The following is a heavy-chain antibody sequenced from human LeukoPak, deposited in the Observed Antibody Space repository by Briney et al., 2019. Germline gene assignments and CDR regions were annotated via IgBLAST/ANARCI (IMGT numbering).Heavy chain of an antibody. J-gene: IGHJ4*02. Sequence: GASVNVSCKASGYTFTSYYMHWVRQAPGQGLEWMGIINPSGGSTSYAQKFQGRVTMTRVMSTSTVYMELSSLRSEDTAVYYCARVRGYSGSYYSFDYWGQGTLVTVSS. CDR3: ARVRGYSGSYYSFDY. V-gene: IGHV1-46*01. CDR2: INPSGGST. D-gene: IGHD1-26*01. CDR1: GYTFTSYY.